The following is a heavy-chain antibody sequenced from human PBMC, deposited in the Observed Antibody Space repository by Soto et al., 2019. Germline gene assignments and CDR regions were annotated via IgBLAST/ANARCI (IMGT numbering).Heavy chain of an antibody. CDR3: ARDIVVVPAAMPLDY. J-gene: IGHJ4*02. V-gene: IGHV3-48*02. CDR1: GFTFSSYS. Sequence: EVQLVESGGGLVQPGGSLRLSCAASGFTFSSYSMNWVRQAPGKGLEWVSYISSSSSTIYYADSVKGRFTISRDNAKNSLYLQMNSLRDEDTAVYYCARDIVVVPAAMPLDYWGLGTLVTVSS. CDR2: ISSSSSTI. D-gene: IGHD2-2*01.